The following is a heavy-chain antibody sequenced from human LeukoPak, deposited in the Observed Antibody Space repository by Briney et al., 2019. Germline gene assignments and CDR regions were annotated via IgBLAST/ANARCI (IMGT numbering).Heavy chain of an antibody. CDR2: IKSKTDGGTT. CDR1: GFTFSNAW. J-gene: IGHJ4*02. D-gene: IGHD3-22*01. Sequence: GGSLRLSCAASGFTFSNAWMSWVRQAPGKGLEWVGRIKSKTDGGTTDYAAPVKGRFTTSRDDSKNTLYLQMNSLKTEDTAVYYCTTVGGDSSGPFDYWGQGTLVTVSS. CDR3: TTVGGDSSGPFDY. V-gene: IGHV3-15*01.